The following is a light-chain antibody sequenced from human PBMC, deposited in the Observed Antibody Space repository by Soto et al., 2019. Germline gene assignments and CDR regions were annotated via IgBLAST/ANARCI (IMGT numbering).Light chain of an antibody. V-gene: IGLV2-11*01. CDR3: FSYTASDLWG. Sequence: QSALTQPRSVSGSPGQSVTISCTGTNSDVGGYNSVSWYQQLPGKAPKLMISAVSQRPSGVPDRFSGSKSGNTASLTISGLQADDEADYFCFSYTASDLWGFGGGTKLTVL. J-gene: IGLJ3*02. CDR2: AVS. CDR1: NSDVGGYNS.